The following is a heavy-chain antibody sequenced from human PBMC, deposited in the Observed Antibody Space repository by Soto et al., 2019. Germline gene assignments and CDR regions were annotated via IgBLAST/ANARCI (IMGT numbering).Heavy chain of an antibody. V-gene: IGHV3-21*01. CDR2: ISSSSSYI. Sequence: PGGSLRLSCAASGFTFSSYSMNWVRQAPGKGLEWVSSISSSSSYIYYADSVKGRFTISRDNAKNSLYLQMNSLRAEDTAVYYCAREGREQPLSYYYGMDVWGQGTTVTGSS. D-gene: IGHD6-13*01. CDR3: AREGREQPLSYYYGMDV. CDR1: GFTFSSYS. J-gene: IGHJ6*02.